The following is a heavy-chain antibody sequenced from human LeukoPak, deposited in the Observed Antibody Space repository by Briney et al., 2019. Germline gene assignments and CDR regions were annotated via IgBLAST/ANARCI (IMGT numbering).Heavy chain of an antibody. CDR1: GFTFSSYA. Sequence: GGSLRLSCAASGFTFSSYAMSWVRQAPGKGLEWVSGISGSGDRTYYAGSVKGRFTISRDNSKDTVYLQMNSLRADDTAVYYCAKDGSSSWRFDYRGKGTLVTVSS. D-gene: IGHD6-13*01. V-gene: IGHV3-23*01. CDR3: AKDGSSSWRFDY. CDR2: ISGSGDRT. J-gene: IGHJ4*02.